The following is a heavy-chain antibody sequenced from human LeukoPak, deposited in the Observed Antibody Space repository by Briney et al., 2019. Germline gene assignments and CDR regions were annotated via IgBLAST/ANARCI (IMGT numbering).Heavy chain of an antibody. J-gene: IGHJ2*01. CDR1: GGSMSSHY. CDR2: MHSSGRT. D-gene: IGHD3-3*01. Sequence: SETLSLTCTVSGGSMSSHYWSWIRQAPGKGLEWLGHMHSSGRTNYKSSLQSRVTISLDTSRNQFSLKMTSVTAADTAVYFCAGETIMIFGVGLGYYDLWGRGTLVTVSS. V-gene: IGHV4-59*11. CDR3: AGETIMIFGVGLGYYDL.